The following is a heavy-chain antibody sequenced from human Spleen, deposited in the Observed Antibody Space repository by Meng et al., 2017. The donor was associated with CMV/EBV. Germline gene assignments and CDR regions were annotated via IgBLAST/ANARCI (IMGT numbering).Heavy chain of an antibody. CDR3: ARGSSPGYYYYGMDV. J-gene: IGHJ6*02. CDR1: GYSISSGYY. D-gene: IGHD6-6*01. V-gene: IGHV4-38-2*02. Sequence: SETLSLTCTVSGYSISSGYYWGWIRQSPGNGLEWIGNIYHRGNTYYNPSLKSRLTISVDTSNNQFSLRLGSVTAADTAVYYCARGSSPGYYYYGMDVWGQGTTVTVSS. CDR2: IYHRGNT.